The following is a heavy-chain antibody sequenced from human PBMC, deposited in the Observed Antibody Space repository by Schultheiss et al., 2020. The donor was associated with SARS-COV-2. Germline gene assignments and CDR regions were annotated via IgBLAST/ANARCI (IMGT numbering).Heavy chain of an antibody. J-gene: IGHJ5*02. CDR2: MYNSGST. Sequence: SETLSLTCSVSGGSISSSNYYWGWIRQPPGKGLEWIGSMYNSGSTYYNPSLKSRVTISVDTSKNQFSLKLSSVTAADTAVYYCASRDAYRNWFDPWGQGTLVTVSS. CDR1: GGSISSSNYY. CDR3: ASRDAYRNWFDP. D-gene: IGHD5-24*01. V-gene: IGHV4-39*01.